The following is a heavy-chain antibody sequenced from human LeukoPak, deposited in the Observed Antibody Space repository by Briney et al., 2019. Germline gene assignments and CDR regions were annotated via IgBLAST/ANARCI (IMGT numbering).Heavy chain of an antibody. J-gene: IGHJ4*02. Sequence: GASLKVSCKASGYTFTRYYMHWVRQAPGQGLEWMGWINPNSGGTNYAQKFQGRVTMTRDTSISTAYMELSRLRSDDTAVYYCASGGIAAAGTLFDYWGQGTLVTVSS. CDR1: GYTFTRYY. CDR2: INPNSGGT. CDR3: ASGGIAAAGTLFDY. D-gene: IGHD6-13*01. V-gene: IGHV1-2*02.